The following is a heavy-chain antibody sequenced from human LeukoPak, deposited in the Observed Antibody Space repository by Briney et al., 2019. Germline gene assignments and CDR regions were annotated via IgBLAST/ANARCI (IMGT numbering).Heavy chain of an antibody. D-gene: IGHD2-21*02. J-gene: IGHJ6*02. Sequence: GGSLRLSCAASGFTFSRYAMSWVRQAPGKGLEWVSAISGSGGSTYYADSVKGRFTISRDNSKNTLYLQMNSLRAEDTAVYYCAKDSPDCGGDCYAWGMDVWGQGTTVTVSS. CDR2: ISGSGGST. CDR1: GFTFSRYA. CDR3: AKDSPDCGGDCYAWGMDV. V-gene: IGHV3-23*01.